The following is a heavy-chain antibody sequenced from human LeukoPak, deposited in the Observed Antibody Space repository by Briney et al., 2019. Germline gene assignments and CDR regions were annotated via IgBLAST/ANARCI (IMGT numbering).Heavy chain of an antibody. J-gene: IGHJ6*02. CDR2: INHSGST. Sequence: PSETLSLTCAVYGGSFSGYYWSWIRQPPGKGREWIGEINHSGSTNYNPSLKSRVTISVDTSKNQFSLKLSSVTAADTAVYYCARGANFYYYGMDVWGQGTTVTVSS. CDR3: ARGANFYYYGMDV. CDR1: GGSFSGYY. V-gene: IGHV4-34*01. D-gene: IGHD2-15*01.